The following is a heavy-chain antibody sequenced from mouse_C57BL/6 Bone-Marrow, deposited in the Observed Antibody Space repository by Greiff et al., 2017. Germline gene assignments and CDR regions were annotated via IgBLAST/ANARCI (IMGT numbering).Heavy chain of an antibody. V-gene: IGHV1-64*01. CDR1: GYTFTSYW. J-gene: IGHJ4*01. Sequence: QVQLKQPGAELVKPGASVKLSCKASGYTFTSYWMHWVKQRPGQGLEWIGMIHPNSGSTNYNEKFKSKATLTVDKSSSTAYMQLSSLTSEDSAVYYCAFGNYYSYYAMDYWGQGTSVTVSS. CDR2: IHPNSGST. D-gene: IGHD2-1*01. CDR3: AFGNYYSYYAMDY.